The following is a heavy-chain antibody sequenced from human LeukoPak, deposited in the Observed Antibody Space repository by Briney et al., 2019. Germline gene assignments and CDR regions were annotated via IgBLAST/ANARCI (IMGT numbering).Heavy chain of an antibody. CDR1: GFTFSSYW. Sequence: GGSLRLSCAASGFTFSSYWMSWVRQAPGKGLEWVANIKQDGSEKYYVDSVKGRFAISRDNAKNSLYLQMNSLRAEDTAVYYCARDKNYYGSGSTFNWFDPWGQGTLVTVSS. CDR3: ARDKNYYGSGSTFNWFDP. V-gene: IGHV3-7*01. J-gene: IGHJ5*02. D-gene: IGHD3-10*01. CDR2: IKQDGSEK.